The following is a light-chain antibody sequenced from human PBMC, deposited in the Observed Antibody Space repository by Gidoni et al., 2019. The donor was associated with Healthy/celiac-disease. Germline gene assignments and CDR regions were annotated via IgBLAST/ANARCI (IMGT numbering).Light chain of an antibody. CDR2: GNS. V-gene: IGLV1-40*01. Sequence: QSVLTQPPSVSGAPGQRVTISCTGSSSNIGAGYDVHWYQQLPGPAPKLLIYGNSNRPSGVPERFSGSKSGTSASLAITGLQAEEEADYYCQSYDSSLSGSRVFGTGTKVTVL. CDR1: SSNIGAGYD. CDR3: QSYDSSLSGSRV. J-gene: IGLJ1*01.